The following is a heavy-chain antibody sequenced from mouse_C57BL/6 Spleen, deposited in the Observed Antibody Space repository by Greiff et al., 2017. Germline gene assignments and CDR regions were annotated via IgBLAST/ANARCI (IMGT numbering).Heavy chain of an antibody. D-gene: IGHD2-4*01. CDR1: GFSLTSYG. Sequence: VKLMESGPGLVAPSQSLSITCTVSGFSLTSYGVDWVRQSPGKGLEWLGVIWGVGSTNYNSALKSRLSISKDNSKSQVFLKMNSLQTDDTAMYYCASSIYYDYPFAYWGQGTLVTVSA. V-gene: IGHV2-6*01. CDR2: IWGVGST. CDR3: ASSIYYDYPFAY. J-gene: IGHJ3*01.